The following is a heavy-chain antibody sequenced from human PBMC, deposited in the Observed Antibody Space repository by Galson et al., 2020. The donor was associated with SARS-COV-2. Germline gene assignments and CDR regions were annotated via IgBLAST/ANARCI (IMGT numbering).Heavy chain of an antibody. V-gene: IGHV3-23*01. D-gene: IGHD2-15*01. CDR3: ANTLWTPSSHY. J-gene: IGHJ4*02. Sequence: GGSLRLSCAASGFTFSTYAMSWVRQAPGKGLEWVSSISTSGGTTYYTDSVKGRFTISRDNSKNTLFLQMNSLRAEDTAVYYCANTLWTPSSHYWGQGTLVTVSS. CDR2: ISTSGGTT. CDR1: GFTFSTYA.